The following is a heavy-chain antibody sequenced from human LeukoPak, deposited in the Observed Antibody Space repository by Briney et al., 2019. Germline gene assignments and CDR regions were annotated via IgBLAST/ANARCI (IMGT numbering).Heavy chain of an antibody. CDR2: ISGSGGST. CDR1: GFTFSSYA. V-gene: IGHV3-23*01. J-gene: IGHJ4*02. D-gene: IGHD3-22*01. CDR3: AKAYDSSGYYRLRTNHYFDY. Sequence: GGSLRLSCAASGFTFSSYAMSWVRQASGKGLEWVSAISGSGGSTYYADSVKGRFTISRDNSKNTLYLQMNSLRAEDTAVYYCAKAYDSSGYYRLRTNHYFDYWGQGTLVTVSS.